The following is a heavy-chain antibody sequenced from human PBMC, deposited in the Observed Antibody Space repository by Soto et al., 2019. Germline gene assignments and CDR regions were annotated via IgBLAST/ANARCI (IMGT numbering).Heavy chain of an antibody. CDR2: ILSGGVT. D-gene: IGHD6-19*01. V-gene: IGHV4-61*08. J-gene: IGHJ4*02. CDR1: GGSGSSDAYY. CDR3: AKGFISGWYVDS. Sequence: QVQLQESGPALVKPSGTLSLTCSVSGGSGSSDAYYWRWSRQPPGQTLEWIGFILSGGVTSTNPSLRSRLSISLDTSRTQFSLRRTSVTASDTGVYFCAKGFISGWYVDSWGRGTLVTV.